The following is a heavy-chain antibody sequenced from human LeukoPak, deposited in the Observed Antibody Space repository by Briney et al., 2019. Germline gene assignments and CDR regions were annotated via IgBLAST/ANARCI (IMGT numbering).Heavy chain of an antibody. CDR2: IIPIFGTA. D-gene: IGHD5-12*01. J-gene: IGHJ4*02. CDR3: AIHLKIVATVPLDY. V-gene: IGHV1-69*13. CDR1: GGTFSSYA. Sequence: SVKVSCKASGGTFSSYAISWVRQTPGQGLEWMGGIIPIFGTANYAQKFQGRVTITADESTSTAYMELSSLRSEDTAVYYCAIHLKIVATVPLDYWGQGTLVTVSS.